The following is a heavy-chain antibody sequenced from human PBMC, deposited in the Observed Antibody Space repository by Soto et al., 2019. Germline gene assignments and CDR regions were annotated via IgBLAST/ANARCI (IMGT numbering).Heavy chain of an antibody. D-gene: IGHD2-15*01. Sequence: PGGSLRLSCAASGFSFSSYAITWFRQTPGKGRDWVSGSNGGGDITYYADSVKGRFTISRDNSKNMLYLQLNSLRAEDAALYYCARVGCSGDSCSSWGFYGMDVWGQGTTVTVS. CDR2: SNGGGDIT. CDR1: GFSFSSYA. V-gene: IGHV3-23*01. CDR3: ARVGCSGDSCSSWGFYGMDV. J-gene: IGHJ6*02.